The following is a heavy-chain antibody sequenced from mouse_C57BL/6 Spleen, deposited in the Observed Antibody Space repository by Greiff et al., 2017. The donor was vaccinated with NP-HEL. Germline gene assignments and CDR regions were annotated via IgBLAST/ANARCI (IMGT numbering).Heavy chain of an antibody. CDR3: TRDEGDYALYAMDY. CDR1: GFTFSSYA. D-gene: IGHD2-4*01. CDR2: ISSGGDYI. Sequence: EVKLMESGEGLVKPGGSLKLSCAASGFTFSSYAMSWVRQTPEKRLEWVAYISSGGDYIYYADTVKGRFTISRDNARNTLYLQMSSLKSEATAMYYCTRDEGDYALYAMDYWGQGTSVTVSS. J-gene: IGHJ4*01. V-gene: IGHV5-9-1*02.